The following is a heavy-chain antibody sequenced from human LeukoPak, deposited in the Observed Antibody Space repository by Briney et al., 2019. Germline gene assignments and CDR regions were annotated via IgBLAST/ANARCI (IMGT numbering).Heavy chain of an antibody. V-gene: IGHV1-2*02. J-gene: IGHJ6*03. CDR3: ARGCQYQLLIFLYYYMDV. D-gene: IGHD2-2*01. CDR1: GYTFTSYD. Sequence: GASVKVSCKASGYTFTSYDINWVRQATGQGLEWMGWINPNSGGTNYAQKFQGRVTMTRDTSISTAYMELSRLTSDDTAVYYCARGCQYQLLIFLYYYMDVWGKGTTVTISS. CDR2: INPNSGGT.